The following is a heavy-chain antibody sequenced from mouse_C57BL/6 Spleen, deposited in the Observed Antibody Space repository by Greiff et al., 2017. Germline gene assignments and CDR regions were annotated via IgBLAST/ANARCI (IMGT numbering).Heavy chain of an antibody. Sequence: EVQVVESGEGLVKPGGSLKLSCAASGFTFSSYAMSWVRQTPEKRLEWVAYISSGGDYIYYADTVKGRFTISRDNARNTLYLQMSSLKSEDTAMYYCTSLVSPSPYFDVWGTGTTVTVSS. V-gene: IGHV5-9-1*02. J-gene: IGHJ1*03. CDR1: GFTFSSYA. CDR3: TSLVSPSPYFDV. CDR2: ISSGGDYI. D-gene: IGHD6-1*01.